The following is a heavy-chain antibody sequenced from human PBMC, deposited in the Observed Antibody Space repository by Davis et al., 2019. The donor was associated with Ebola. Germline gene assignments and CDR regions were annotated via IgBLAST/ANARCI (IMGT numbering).Heavy chain of an antibody. D-gene: IGHD3-10*01. CDR2: IDPSDSYT. CDR1: GYSFTSYW. V-gene: IGHV5-10-1*04. J-gene: IGHJ4*02. Sequence: GESLKISCKGSGYSFTSYWISWVRQMPGKGLEWMGRIDPSDSYTNYSPSFQGQVTISADKSISTAYLQWSSLKASDTAMYYCASPSAGVVNYWGQGTLVTVSS. CDR3: ASPSAGVVNY.